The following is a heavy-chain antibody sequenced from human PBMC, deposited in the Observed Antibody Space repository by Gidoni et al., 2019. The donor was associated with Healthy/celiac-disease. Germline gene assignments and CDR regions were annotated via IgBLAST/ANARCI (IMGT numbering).Heavy chain of an antibody. CDR3: ARGVAPTYYYYYYMDV. CDR1: GGSISSYY. J-gene: IGHJ6*03. V-gene: IGHV4-59*01. D-gene: IGHD2-15*01. Sequence: QVQLQESGPGLVKPSETLSLTCTVSGGSISSYYWSWIRQPPGKGLEWIGYIYYSGSTNYNPSLKSRVTISVDTSKNQFSLKLSSVTAADTAVYYCARGVAPTYYYYYYMDVWGKGTTVTVSS. CDR2: IYYSGST.